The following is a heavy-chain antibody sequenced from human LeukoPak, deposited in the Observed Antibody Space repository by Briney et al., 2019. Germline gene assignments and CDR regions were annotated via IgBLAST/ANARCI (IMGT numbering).Heavy chain of an antibody. CDR3: ARGYGDFDY. CDR1: GGSISSYY. D-gene: IGHD4-17*01. Sequence: SETLSLTCTVSGGSISSYYWSWIRQPPGKGLEWIGYIYYSGSTTYNPSLKSRVTISVDMSKNQFSLKLSSVTAADTAVYYCARGYGDFDYWGQGTLVTVSS. J-gene: IGHJ4*02. V-gene: IGHV4-59*01. CDR2: IYYSGST.